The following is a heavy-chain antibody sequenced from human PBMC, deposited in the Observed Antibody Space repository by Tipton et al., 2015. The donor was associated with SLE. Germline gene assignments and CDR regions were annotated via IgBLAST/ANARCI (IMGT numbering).Heavy chain of an antibody. J-gene: IGHJ4*02. CDR2: IYHSGST. Sequence: TLSLTCAVSGYSISSGYYWGWIRQPPGKGLEWIGSIYHSGSTYYNPSLKSRVTISVDTSKNQFSLKLSSVTAADTAVYYCARFGVWFGELLTLDYWGQGTLVTVSS. V-gene: IGHV4-38-2*01. CDR1: GYSISSGYY. D-gene: IGHD3-10*01. CDR3: ARFGVWFGELLTLDY.